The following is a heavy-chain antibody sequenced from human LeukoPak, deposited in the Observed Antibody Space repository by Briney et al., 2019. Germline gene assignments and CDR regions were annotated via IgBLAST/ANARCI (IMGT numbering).Heavy chain of an antibody. Sequence: GGSLRLSCAASGFTFSSYGMHWVRQAPGKGLEWVAVISYDGSNKYYADSVKGRFTISTDNSKNTLYLQMNSLRAEDTAVYYCAKEVRWYFGYWGQGTLVTVSS. CDR2: ISYDGSNK. D-gene: IGHD6-13*01. CDR1: GFTFSSYG. CDR3: AKEVRWYFGY. V-gene: IGHV3-30*18. J-gene: IGHJ4*02.